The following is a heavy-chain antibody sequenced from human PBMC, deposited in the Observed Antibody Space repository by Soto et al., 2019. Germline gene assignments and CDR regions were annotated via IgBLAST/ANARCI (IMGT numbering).Heavy chain of an antibody. V-gene: IGHV4-4*07. CDR2: LYSSGNT. CDR3: ARGPYSSGWYVVDY. J-gene: IGHJ4*02. Sequence: QVQLQESGPGLVKPSETLSLTCTVSGASISAYAWSWIRQPAGKGLEWIGRLYSSGNTNYNPSFKSRLTMSADTSMNQFSLKLCSVTAADTAVYYCARGPYSSGWYVVDYWGQGTLVTVSS. CDR1: GASISAYA. D-gene: IGHD6-19*01.